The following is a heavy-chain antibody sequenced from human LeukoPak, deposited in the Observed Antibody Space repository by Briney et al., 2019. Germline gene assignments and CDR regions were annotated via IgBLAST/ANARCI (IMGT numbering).Heavy chain of an antibody. Sequence: ASVKVSCKASGYTFTGYYMHWVRQAPGQGLEWMGRINPNSGGTNYAQKFQGRVTMTRDTSISTAYMELSRLRSDDTAVYYCARSVNWNYNWFDPWGQGTLVTVSS. CDR3: ARSVNWNYNWFDP. J-gene: IGHJ5*02. V-gene: IGHV1-2*06. CDR1: GYTFTGYY. CDR2: INPNSGGT. D-gene: IGHD1-7*01.